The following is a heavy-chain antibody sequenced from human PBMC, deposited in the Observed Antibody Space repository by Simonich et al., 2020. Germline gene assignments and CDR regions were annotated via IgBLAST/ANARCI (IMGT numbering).Heavy chain of an antibody. CDR3: ARSTTGTTAFDI. J-gene: IGHJ3*02. Sequence: QVQLVQSGAEVKKPGASVKVSCKASGYTFTSYGISWVRQSPGQGLEGMGGNRAYNGNTNYAQELQGRGTMTTDTSTSTAYMELRSLRSDDTAVYYCARSTTGTTAFDIWGQGTMVTVSS. D-gene: IGHD1-1*01. CDR2: NRAYNGNT. CDR1: GYTFTSYG. V-gene: IGHV1-18*01.